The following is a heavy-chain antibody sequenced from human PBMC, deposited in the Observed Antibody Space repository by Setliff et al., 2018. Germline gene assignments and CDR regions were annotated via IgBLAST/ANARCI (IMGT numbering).Heavy chain of an antibody. D-gene: IGHD1-1*01. Sequence: LSLTCTVSGGSISSYYWSWIRQPPGKGLEWIGYIYYSGSTNYNPPLKSRVTISVDTSKNQFSLKLSSVTAAGTAVYYCARGGGNEAWFDPWGQGTLVTVSS. CDR1: GGSISSYY. CDR2: IYYSGST. J-gene: IGHJ5*02. CDR3: ARGGGNEAWFDP. V-gene: IGHV4-59*01.